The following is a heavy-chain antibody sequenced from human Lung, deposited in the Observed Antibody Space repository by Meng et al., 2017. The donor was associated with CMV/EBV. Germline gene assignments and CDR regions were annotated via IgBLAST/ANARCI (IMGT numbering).Heavy chain of an antibody. CDR2: IYSGDSST. J-gene: IGHJ4*02. CDR1: GFTLSSYA. V-gene: IGHV3-23*03. Sequence: GESPKTSCAASGFTLSSYAMSWVRQAPGKGLGWVSFIYSGDSSTSYADPVKGRFTISRDNSKNTLCLQMNSLRAEDTAVYYCAKVRSGWYSDYWGQGALVTVSS. D-gene: IGHD6-19*01. CDR3: AKVRSGWYSDY.